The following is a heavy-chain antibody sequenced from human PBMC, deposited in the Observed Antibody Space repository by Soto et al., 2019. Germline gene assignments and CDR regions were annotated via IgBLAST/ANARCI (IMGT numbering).Heavy chain of an antibody. Sequence: VSLRLSCAASGFTFSSYSMNWVRQAPGKGLEWVSSIGGSSDSISYADSVKGRFTISRDNAQMSLYLQMSSLRAEDTAVYYCARELYGDYAIASWGQGTLVTVSS. CDR1: GFTFSSYS. V-gene: IGHV3-21*01. CDR2: IGGSSDSI. CDR3: ARELYGDYAIAS. D-gene: IGHD4-17*01. J-gene: IGHJ4*02.